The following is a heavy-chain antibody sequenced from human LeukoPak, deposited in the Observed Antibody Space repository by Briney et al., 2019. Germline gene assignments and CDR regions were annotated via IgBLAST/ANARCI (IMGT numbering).Heavy chain of an antibody. CDR3: ARDLSAGYCTNGVCYTGAFDY. V-gene: IGHV1-2*02. D-gene: IGHD2-8*01. Sequence: ASVNVSCTASGYTFTGYDMHWGRQAPEQGNEWMGWINPNSGGTNNTQKFQSRVTMTRDTSISTTYMELSRLRSDDTAVYYCARDLSAGYCTNGVCYTGAFDYWGQGTLVTVSS. CDR2: INPNSGGT. CDR1: GYTFTGYD. J-gene: IGHJ4*02.